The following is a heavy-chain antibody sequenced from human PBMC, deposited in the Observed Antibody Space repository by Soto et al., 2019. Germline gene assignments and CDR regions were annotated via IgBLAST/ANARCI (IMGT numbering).Heavy chain of an antibody. J-gene: IGHJ3*02. V-gene: IGHV3-33*01. CDR1: GFTFSSYA. Sequence: QVQLVESGGGVVQPGKSLRLSCAASGFTFSSYAMHWVRQAPGKGLEWLTVIWYDGSIKHYADSVKGRFTISRDNPKNTLVLQLSCRGAEDTAVYYCAREGRYDDDLDALDIWGQGTKVTVSS. D-gene: IGHD1-26*01. CDR2: IWYDGSIK. CDR3: AREGRYDDDLDALDI.